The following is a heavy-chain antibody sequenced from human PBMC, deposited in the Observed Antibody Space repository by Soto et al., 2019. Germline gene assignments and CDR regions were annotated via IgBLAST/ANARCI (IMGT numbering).Heavy chain of an antibody. CDR3: ARATLSSGWLDY. CDR2: ISSSGSTI. J-gene: IGHJ4*02. D-gene: IGHD6-19*01. CDR1: EFTFSDSY. Sequence: RVSPGLSCAAPEFTFSDSYMSWIRQAPGKGLEWVSYISSSGSTIYYADSVKGRFTISRDNAKNTLYLQMNSLRAEDTAVYYCARATLSSGWLDYWGQGTLVTVSS. V-gene: IGHV3-11*04.